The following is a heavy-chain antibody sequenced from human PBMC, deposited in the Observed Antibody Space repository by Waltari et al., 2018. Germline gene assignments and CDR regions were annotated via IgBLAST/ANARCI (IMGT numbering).Heavy chain of an antibody. CDR2: IDPSGDTT. Sequence: QVQLVQSGAEVKKPGASVKISCKASGYSFSSHYMHWVRQAPGHGLEWVGIIDPSGDTTTYAQNFQGRVTMTRDTSTSTLYMELSSLTSKDTAVYCCARWGSPPTDITGISDIFDIWGQGTMVTVSS. J-gene: IGHJ3*02. D-gene: IGHD1-20*01. CDR1: GYSFSSHY. V-gene: IGHV1-46*01. CDR3: ARWGSPPTDITGISDIFDI.